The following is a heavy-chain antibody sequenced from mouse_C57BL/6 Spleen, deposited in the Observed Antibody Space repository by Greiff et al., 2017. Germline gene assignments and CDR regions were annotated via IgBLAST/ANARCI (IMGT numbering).Heavy chain of an antibody. CDR2: ISDGGSYT. J-gene: IGHJ2*01. Sequence: EVQLQESGGGLVKPGGSLKLSCAASGFTFSSYAMSWVRQTPEKRLEWVATISDGGSYTYYPDNVKGRFTISRDNAKNNLYLQMSHLKSEDTAMYYCARDSLITTVVGDYFDYWGQGTTLTVSS. D-gene: IGHD1-1*01. V-gene: IGHV5-4*01. CDR1: GFTFSSYA. CDR3: ARDSLITTVVGDYFDY.